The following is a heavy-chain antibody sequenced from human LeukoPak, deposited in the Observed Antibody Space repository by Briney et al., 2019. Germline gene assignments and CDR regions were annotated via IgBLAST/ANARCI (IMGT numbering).Heavy chain of an antibody. Sequence: GGSLRLSCAASGFTFSSYGMNWVRQAPGKGLEWVSSINSGSNSIYYADSVKGRFTISRDNAKNSLYLQMNSLRAEDTAVYYCARVITMVRGYAFDIWGQGTMVTVSS. D-gene: IGHD3-10*01. CDR2: INSGSNSI. CDR3: ARVITMVRGYAFDI. CDR1: GFTFSSYG. J-gene: IGHJ3*02. V-gene: IGHV3-21*01.